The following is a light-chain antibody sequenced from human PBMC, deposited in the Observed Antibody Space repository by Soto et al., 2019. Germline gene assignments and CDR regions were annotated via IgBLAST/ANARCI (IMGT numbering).Light chain of an antibody. CDR1: RPTIGSRT. J-gene: IGLJ3*02. V-gene: IGLV1-44*01. CDR3: ASWDDSLNGRV. Sequence: QSVLTQPPSASGTPGQRVTTFCLEGRPTIGSRTVTWYQHLPGTAPKVLIYNNNQRPSGVPGRFSGSKSGTSASLAISGLLSEDEGDYYCASWDDSLNGRVFGGGTKLTVL. CDR2: NNN.